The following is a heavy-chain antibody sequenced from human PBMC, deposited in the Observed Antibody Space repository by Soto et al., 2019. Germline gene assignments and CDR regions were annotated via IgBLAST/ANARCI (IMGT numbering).Heavy chain of an antibody. J-gene: IGHJ6*02. Sequence: SETLSLTCTVSGGSISSESYFWSWIRQPPGKGLEWIGYIHYNGDTNSNPSLKSRVTISVDSSKNQFSLKLSSVTAADTAVYYCARVDNYYYGMDVWGQGTTVTVSS. CDR2: IHYNGDT. CDR3: ARVDNYYYGMDV. CDR1: GGSISSESYF. D-gene: IGHD3-9*01. V-gene: IGHV4-61*01.